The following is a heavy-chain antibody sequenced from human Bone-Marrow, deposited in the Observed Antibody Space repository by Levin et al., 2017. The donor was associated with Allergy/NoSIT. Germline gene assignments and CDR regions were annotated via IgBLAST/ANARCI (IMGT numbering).Heavy chain of an antibody. CDR3: AREHCSGGSCYSVDY. CDR1: GYTFTGYY. Sequence: GESLKISCKASGYTFTGYYMHWVRQAPGQGLEWMGRINPNSGGTNYAQKFQGRVTMTRDTSISTAYMELSRLRSDDTAVYYCAREHCSGGSCYSVDYWGQGTLVTVSS. V-gene: IGHV1-2*06. J-gene: IGHJ4*02. CDR2: INPNSGGT. D-gene: IGHD2-15*01.